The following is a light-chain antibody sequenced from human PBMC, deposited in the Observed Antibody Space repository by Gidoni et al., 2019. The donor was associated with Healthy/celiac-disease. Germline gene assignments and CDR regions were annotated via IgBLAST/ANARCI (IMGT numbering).Light chain of an antibody. CDR2: EVS. CDR3: SSYAGSNIVV. Sequence: QSALTPPPSASGSPGQSVTISCTGTSSDVGGYNYVSWYQQHPGKAPKLMIYEVSKRPSGVPDRFSGSKSGNMGSLTGSGLQAEDEADYYCSSYAGSNIVVFGGGTKLTVL. CDR1: SSDVGGYNY. J-gene: IGLJ2*01. V-gene: IGLV2-8*01.